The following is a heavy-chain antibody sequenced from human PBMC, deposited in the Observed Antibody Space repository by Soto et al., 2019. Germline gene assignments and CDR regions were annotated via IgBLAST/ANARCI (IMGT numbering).Heavy chain of an antibody. V-gene: IGHV1-2*02. CDR1: GYMFTGFY. CDR2: INPNNGVT. D-gene: IGHD6-19*01. CDR3: AAAAIPVAGRHPDF. J-gene: IGHJ4*01. Sequence: ASVMVSCKTSGYMFTGFYLHWVPQAPGQGLEWMGWINPNNGVTTYAKNFQGRVTMTRDSSISTAYMELSSLRSDDTAVYFCAAAAIPVAGRHPDFWG.